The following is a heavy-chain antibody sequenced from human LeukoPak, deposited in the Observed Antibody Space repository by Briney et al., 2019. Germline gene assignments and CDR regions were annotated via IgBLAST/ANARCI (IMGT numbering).Heavy chain of an antibody. CDR3: ARGANYYDTSGSFDY. CDR2: ISPYNGKT. Sequence: ASVKVSCKASGYTFTGYYMHWVRQAPGRGLEWMGWISPYNGKTNYAQNFQGRVTMTTDTSTSAAYMELRTLRSGDAAVYYCARGANYYDTSGSFDYWGQGTLVTVSS. CDR1: GYTFTGYY. V-gene: IGHV1-18*04. J-gene: IGHJ4*02. D-gene: IGHD3-22*01.